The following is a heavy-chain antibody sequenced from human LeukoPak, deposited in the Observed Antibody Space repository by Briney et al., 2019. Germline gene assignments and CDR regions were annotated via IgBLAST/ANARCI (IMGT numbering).Heavy chain of an antibody. D-gene: IGHD6-19*01. CDR1: GRSISSYY. CDR3: ARDQGSGWYVY. Sequence: SETLSLTCTVPGRSISSYYWNWIRQPAGKGLEWIGRISSSGTTNYNPSLKSRLTMSVDTSKNQFSLKLSSVTAADTAVYYCARDQGSGWYVYWGQGTLVTVSS. J-gene: IGHJ4*02. CDR2: ISSSGTT. V-gene: IGHV4-4*07.